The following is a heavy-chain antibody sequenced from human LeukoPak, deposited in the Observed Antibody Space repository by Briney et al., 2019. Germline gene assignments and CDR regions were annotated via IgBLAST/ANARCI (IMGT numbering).Heavy chain of an antibody. V-gene: IGHV3-74*01. J-gene: IGHJ5*02. CDR3: ARDLGQYYDTSDNWFDP. CDR2: IYSDGSRT. CDR1: GFTLSSNW. D-gene: IGHD3-22*01. Sequence: GGSLRLSCAGSGFTLSSNWMHWVRQGPGKGLVWVSRIYSDGSRTNYADSVKGRFTISGDNSKDTVFLQMNSLRAEDTAVYYCARDLGQYYDTSDNWFDPWGQGTLVTVSS.